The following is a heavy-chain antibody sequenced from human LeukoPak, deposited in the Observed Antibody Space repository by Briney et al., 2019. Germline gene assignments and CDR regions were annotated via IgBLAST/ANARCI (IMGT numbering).Heavy chain of an antibody. Sequence: GRSLGLSCAASGFTFSSYAMHWVRQAPGKGLEWVAVISYDGSNKYYADSVKGRFTISRDSSKNTLYLQMNSLRAEDTAVYYCARSVMTTVTTEGSGFDPWGQGTLVTVSS. CDR2: ISYDGSNK. V-gene: IGHV3-30-3*01. J-gene: IGHJ5*02. CDR1: GFTFSSYA. CDR3: ARSVMTTVTTEGSGFDP. D-gene: IGHD4-17*01.